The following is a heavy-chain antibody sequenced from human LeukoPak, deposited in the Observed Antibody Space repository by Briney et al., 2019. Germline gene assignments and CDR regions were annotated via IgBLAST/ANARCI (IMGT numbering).Heavy chain of an antibody. CDR3: ARGSYVGPTSGYFDY. CDR1: GGSISSGGYN. D-gene: IGHD1-26*01. V-gene: IGHV4-31*03. J-gene: IGHJ4*02. CDR2: IYYSGST. Sequence: SETLSLTCTVSGGSISSGGYNWSWIRQHPGKGLECIGYIYYSGSTYYNPSLKSRVTISVDTSRNQFSLKLSSVTAADTAVYYCARGSYVGPTSGYFDYWGQGTLVTVSS.